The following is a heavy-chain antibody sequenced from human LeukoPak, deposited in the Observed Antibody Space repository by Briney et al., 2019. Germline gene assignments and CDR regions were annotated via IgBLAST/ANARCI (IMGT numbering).Heavy chain of an antibody. D-gene: IGHD1-14*01. CDR1: GYNFKNHW. V-gene: IGHV5-51*01. CDR2: IYAGDSEI. Sequence: GESLKISCKGSGYNFKNHWIAWVRQMPGKGLEWMGMIYAGDSEIGDSPSFRGQVTMSVDKSISTTYLQWSSLKASDTATYYCARPSKGYNYLDIWGSGTTVIVSS. J-gene: IGHJ6*04. CDR3: ARPSKGYNYLDI.